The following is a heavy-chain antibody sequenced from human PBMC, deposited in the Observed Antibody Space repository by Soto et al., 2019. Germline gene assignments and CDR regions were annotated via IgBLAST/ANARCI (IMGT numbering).Heavy chain of an antibody. CDR1: GFTFSSYG. CDR2: ISYDGSNK. Sequence: GGSLRLSCAASGFTFSSYGMHWVRQAPGKGLEWVAVISYDGSNKYYADSVKGRFTISRDNSKNTLYLQMNSLRAEDTAVYYCAKDLKFGFAMVRNYGMDVWGQGTTVTVSS. J-gene: IGHJ6*02. D-gene: IGHD3-10*01. V-gene: IGHV3-30*18. CDR3: AKDLKFGFAMVRNYGMDV.